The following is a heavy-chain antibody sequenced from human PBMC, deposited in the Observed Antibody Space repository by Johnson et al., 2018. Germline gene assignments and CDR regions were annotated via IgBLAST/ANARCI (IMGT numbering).Heavy chain of an antibody. CDR2: IWHDGSNK. Sequence: VQLVETGGDVVQPGGSLRLSCAASGFTFNNYLMYWVRQAPGKGLEWVAVIWHDGSNKDYADSVKGRCPISRDNSTNTLYLQMNTLRTGDTALYHCAKAEGSGNYMDCWGKGAAVTVSS. V-gene: IGHV3-30*02. D-gene: IGHD3-10*01. CDR1: GFTFNNYL. J-gene: IGHJ6*03. CDR3: AKAEGSGNYMDC.